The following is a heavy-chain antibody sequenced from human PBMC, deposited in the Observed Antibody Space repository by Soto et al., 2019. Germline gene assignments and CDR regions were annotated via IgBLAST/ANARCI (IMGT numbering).Heavy chain of an antibody. D-gene: IGHD6-19*01. V-gene: IGHV4-39*01. CDR1: GGSISSNNYY. Sequence: PSEPLSLTCTVSGGSISSNNYYWGWIRQPPGKGLEWIGSIYYSGSPYYNPSVKSRVTVSVDTSKNQFSLRLTSVTAADTAVYFCARIVAGLAGWSDPWGQGILDTVSS. J-gene: IGHJ5*02. CDR3: ARIVAGLAGWSDP. CDR2: IYYSGSP.